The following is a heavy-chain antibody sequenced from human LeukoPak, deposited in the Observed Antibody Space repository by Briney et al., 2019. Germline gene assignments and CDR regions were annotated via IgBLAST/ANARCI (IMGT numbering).Heavy chain of an antibody. J-gene: IGHJ4*02. D-gene: IGHD3-16*01. CDR3: ARDERYDYVWNDY. Sequence: ASVKVSCKASGYTFTSYGISWERQAPRQGLEWMGWISAYNGNTNYAQKLQGRVTMTTDTSTSTAYMELRSVRSDDTAVYYCARDERYDYVWNDYWGQGTLVTVSS. CDR1: GYTFTSYG. CDR2: ISAYNGNT. V-gene: IGHV1-18*01.